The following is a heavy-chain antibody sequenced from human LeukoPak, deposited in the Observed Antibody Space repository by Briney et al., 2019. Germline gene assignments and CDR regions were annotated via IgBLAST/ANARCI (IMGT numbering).Heavy chain of an antibody. V-gene: IGHV1-8*01. J-gene: IGHJ4*02. Sequence: ASVKVSCKASGYTFTSYDINWVRQATGQGLEWMGWMNPNSGNTGYAQKFQGRVTMTRNTSISTAYMELSSLRSEDTAVYYCARVSHYYGSGEFDYWGQGTLVTVSS. D-gene: IGHD3-10*01. CDR2: MNPNSGNT. CDR1: GYTFTSYD. CDR3: ARVSHYYGSGEFDY.